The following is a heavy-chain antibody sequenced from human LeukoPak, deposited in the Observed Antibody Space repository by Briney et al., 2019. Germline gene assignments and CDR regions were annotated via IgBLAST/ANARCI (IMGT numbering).Heavy chain of an antibody. Sequence: ASVKVSCKASGYTFTGYYMHWVRQAPGQGREWMGRINPNSGGTNYAQKFQGRVTMTRDTSISTAYMELSRLRSDDTAVYYCARDRELWFGELLSPIIDYWGQGTLVTVSS. CDR3: ARDRELWFGELLSPIIDY. CDR2: INPNSGGT. CDR1: GYTFTGYY. V-gene: IGHV1-2*06. J-gene: IGHJ4*02. D-gene: IGHD3-10*01.